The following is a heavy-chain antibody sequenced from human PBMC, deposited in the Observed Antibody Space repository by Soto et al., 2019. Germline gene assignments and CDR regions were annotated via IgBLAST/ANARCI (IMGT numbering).Heavy chain of an antibody. D-gene: IGHD3-22*01. CDR1: GFTFSSYA. CDR3: ARDPDSSGYYYFDY. CDR2: ISSYGGRT. J-gene: IGHJ4*02. V-gene: IGHV3-64*01. Sequence: EVQLVESGGGLVQPGGSLRLSCAASGFTFSSYAMHWVRQAPGKGLEYVSAISSYGGRTYYANSVKGRFTISRDNSKNTLYLQMGSLRAEDMAVYYCARDPDSSGYYYFDYWGQGTLVTVSS.